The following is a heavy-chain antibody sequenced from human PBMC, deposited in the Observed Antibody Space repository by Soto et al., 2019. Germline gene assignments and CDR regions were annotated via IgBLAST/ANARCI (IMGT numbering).Heavy chain of an antibody. D-gene: IGHD6-13*01. CDR2: IYPGDSDT. Sequence: PGESLKISCNGSGYSFTSYWIGWVRQMPGKGLEWMGIIYPGDSDTRYSPSFQGQVTISADKSISTAYLQWSSLKASDTAMYYCARGAAAAGTSYYYGMDVWGQGTTVTVSS. CDR1: GYSFTSYW. V-gene: IGHV5-51*01. J-gene: IGHJ6*02. CDR3: ARGAAAAGTSYYYGMDV.